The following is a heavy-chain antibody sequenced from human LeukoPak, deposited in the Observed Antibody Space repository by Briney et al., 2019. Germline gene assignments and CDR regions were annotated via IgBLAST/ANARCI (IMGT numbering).Heavy chain of an antibody. CDR1: GFTFSSYG. D-gene: IGHD6-19*01. Sequence: GGSLRLSCAASGFTFSSYGMHWVRQAPGKGLEWVSAISGSGGSTYYADSVKGRFTISRDNSKNTLYLQMNSLRAEDTAVYYCAKTAHSSGRSGLFDYWGQGTLVTVSS. V-gene: IGHV3-23*01. CDR3: AKTAHSSGRSGLFDY. CDR2: ISGSGGST. J-gene: IGHJ4*02.